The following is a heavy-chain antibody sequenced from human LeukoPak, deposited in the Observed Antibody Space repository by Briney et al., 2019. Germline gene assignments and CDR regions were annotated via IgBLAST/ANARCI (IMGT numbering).Heavy chain of an antibody. V-gene: IGHV4-39*07. Sequence: SETLSLTCTVSGGSISSSSYYWGWIRQPPGKGLEWIGSIFYSGSTYYNPSLKSRVTISVDTSKNQFSLKLSSVTAADTAVYYCARVGFGTVIDFDYWGQGTLVTVSS. CDR3: ARVGFGTVIDFDY. J-gene: IGHJ4*02. CDR1: GGSISSSSYY. D-gene: IGHD2-21*01. CDR2: IFYSGST.